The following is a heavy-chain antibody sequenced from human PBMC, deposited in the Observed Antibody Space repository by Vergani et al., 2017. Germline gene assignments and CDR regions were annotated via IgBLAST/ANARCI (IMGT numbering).Heavy chain of an antibody. CDR2: VDPEDGET. Sequence: EVQLVQSGAEVKKPGATMKISCKVSGYTFTDHYMHWVKQAPGKGLEWMGLVDPEDGETIYAEKFKGRVTIAADTSTETAHLELSSLRSEETAVYYCATPQTVTTGGMEVWGQGTTVIVSS. CDR1: GYTFTDHY. V-gene: IGHV1-69-2*01. J-gene: IGHJ6*02. CDR3: ATPQTVTTGGMEV. D-gene: IGHD4-17*01.